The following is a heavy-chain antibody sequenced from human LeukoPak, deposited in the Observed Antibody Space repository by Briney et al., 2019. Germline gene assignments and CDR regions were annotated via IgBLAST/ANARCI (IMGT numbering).Heavy chain of an antibody. Sequence: SGGSLRLSCAASGFTFSNLWMSWVRQAPGKGLEWVGRIKSKTDGETTDYASPVKGRFTISRDDSKNTLYLQMNSLKTEDTAVYFCTTDGLARFWGQGTLVTVSS. CDR1: GFTFSNLW. D-gene: IGHD3-3*02. J-gene: IGHJ4*02. CDR3: TTDGLARF. CDR2: IKSKTDGETT. V-gene: IGHV3-15*01.